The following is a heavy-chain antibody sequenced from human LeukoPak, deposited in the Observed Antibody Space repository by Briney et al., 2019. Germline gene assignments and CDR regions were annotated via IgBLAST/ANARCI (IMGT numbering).Heavy chain of an antibody. D-gene: IGHD3-16*01. Sequence: ASVKVSCKASGYTFTDFYVNWVRQAPGQGLEWMGWISPNTGGTNSAQKFQKRVTLTRDTSINTAYMELISLTSDDTAVYYCATLGLGREFDYWGQGTLVTVSS. J-gene: IGHJ4*02. V-gene: IGHV1-2*02. CDR3: ATLGLGREFDY. CDR2: ISPNTGGT. CDR1: GYTFTDFY.